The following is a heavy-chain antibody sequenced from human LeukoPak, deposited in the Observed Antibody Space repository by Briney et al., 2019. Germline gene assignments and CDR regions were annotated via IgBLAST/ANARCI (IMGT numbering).Heavy chain of an antibody. V-gene: IGHV4-59*01. D-gene: IGHD3-16*02. Sequence: SETLSLTCSVSGGSISSYYWSWIRQPPGKGLEWIGYIYYSWRTNYNPSLKSRVSISVDTSKNQFSLKLNSVTAADTAVYYCARDRDDYVWGSYRIFDFWGQGTLVSVSS. CDR2: IYYSWRT. J-gene: IGHJ4*02. CDR3: ARDRDDYVWGSYRIFDF. CDR1: GGSISSYY.